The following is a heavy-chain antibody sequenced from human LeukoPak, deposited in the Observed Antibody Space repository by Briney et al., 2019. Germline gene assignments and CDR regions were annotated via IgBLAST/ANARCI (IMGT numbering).Heavy chain of an antibody. V-gene: IGHV1-69*05. J-gene: IGHJ5*02. D-gene: IGHD2-2*01. CDR1: RDTFINNV. Sequence: SVKVSFKASRDTFINNVISWLRQVPGQGLEWMGGIIPIFGSAAYAQKFQGRVTMTRDMSTSTVYMELSSLRSEDTAVYYCARRDCSSTSCSRFDPWGQGTLVTVSS. CDR2: IIPIFGSA. CDR3: ARRDCSSTSCSRFDP.